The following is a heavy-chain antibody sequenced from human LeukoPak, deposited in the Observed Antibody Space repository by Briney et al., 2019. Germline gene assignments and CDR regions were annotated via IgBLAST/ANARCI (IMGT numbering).Heavy chain of an antibody. CDR3: ARDPPQQLGTFDY. CDR1: GGSIMSHH. Sequence: SETLSLSCTVSGGSIMSHHWSWIRQPPGKEMEWIGYIYYSGDTKFNPSLQGRVTISVDTSKNRFSLKLRSVTASDTAVYYCARDPPQQLGTFDYWGQGTLVSVSS. D-gene: IGHD6-13*01. V-gene: IGHV4-59*11. CDR2: IYYSGDT. J-gene: IGHJ4*02.